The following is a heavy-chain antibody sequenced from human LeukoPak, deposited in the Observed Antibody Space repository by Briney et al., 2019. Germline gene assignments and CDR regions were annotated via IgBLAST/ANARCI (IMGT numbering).Heavy chain of an antibody. Sequence: ASVKVSCKASGYTFTSYDINWVRQATGQGLEWMGWMNPNSGNTGYAQKFQGRVTMTRNTSISTAYMELSSLRSEDTAVYYCARVPLYCGGDCYGYWGQGTLVTVSS. CDR1: GYTFTSYD. CDR2: MNPNSGNT. J-gene: IGHJ4*02. D-gene: IGHD2-21*02. CDR3: ARVPLYCGGDCYGY. V-gene: IGHV1-8*01.